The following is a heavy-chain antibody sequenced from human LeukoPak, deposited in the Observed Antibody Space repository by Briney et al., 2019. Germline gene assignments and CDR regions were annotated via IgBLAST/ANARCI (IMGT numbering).Heavy chain of an antibody. CDR1: GFTFSSYG. V-gene: IGHV3-33*06. Sequence: PGGSLRLSCAASGFTFSSYGMHWVRQAPGKGLEWVAVIWYGGSNKYYADSVKGRFTISRDNSKNTLYLQMNSLRAEDTAVYYCAKDGYHYYDSSGFNWFDPWGQGTLVTVSS. CDR3: AKDGYHYYDSSGFNWFDP. D-gene: IGHD3-22*01. CDR2: IWYGGSNK. J-gene: IGHJ5*02.